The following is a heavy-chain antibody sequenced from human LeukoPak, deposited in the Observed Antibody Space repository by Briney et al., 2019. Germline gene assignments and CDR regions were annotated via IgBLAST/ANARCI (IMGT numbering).Heavy chain of an antibody. V-gene: IGHV3-9*01. CDR1: GFTFDDYG. J-gene: IGHJ4*02. Sequence: GRSLRLSCAASGFTFDDYGMHWVRHAPGKGLEWVSGISWNSGSIDYADSVKGRFTISRDNAKNSLYLQMNSLRAEDTAVYYCARGFYYYDSSGYQGFGYWGQGTLVTVSS. D-gene: IGHD3-22*01. CDR2: ISWNSGSI. CDR3: ARGFYYYDSSGYQGFGY.